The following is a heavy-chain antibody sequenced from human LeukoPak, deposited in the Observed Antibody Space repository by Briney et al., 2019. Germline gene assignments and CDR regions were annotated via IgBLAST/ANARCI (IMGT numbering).Heavy chain of an antibody. Sequence: SETLSLTCTVSGGSISSGGYYWSWIRQPPGKGLEWIGYIYHSGSTYYNPSLKSRVTISVDRSKNQFSLKLSSVTAADTAVYYCARVVVVPAGNYYMDVWGKGTTVTVSS. CDR3: ARVVVVPAGNYYMDV. CDR1: GGSISSGGYY. J-gene: IGHJ6*03. CDR2: IYHSGST. D-gene: IGHD2-2*01. V-gene: IGHV4-30-2*01.